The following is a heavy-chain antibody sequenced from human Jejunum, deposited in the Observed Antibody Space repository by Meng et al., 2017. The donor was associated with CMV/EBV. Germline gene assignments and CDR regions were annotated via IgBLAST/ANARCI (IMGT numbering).Heavy chain of an antibody. J-gene: IGHJ5*01. Sequence: QVRLQESGPGLVKPSGTLALTCRVSGGSLSDYYWSWIRQSAGKGLEWIGRISVSGYSDYSPSLKSRVTMSVDTSKNQFSLSLNSVTPADTALYYCVRDLIRDHSGSWFDSWGQGTLVTVSS. D-gene: IGHD3-22*01. V-gene: IGHV4-4*07. CDR2: ISVSGYS. CDR3: VRDLIRDHSGSWFDS. CDR1: GGSLSDYY.